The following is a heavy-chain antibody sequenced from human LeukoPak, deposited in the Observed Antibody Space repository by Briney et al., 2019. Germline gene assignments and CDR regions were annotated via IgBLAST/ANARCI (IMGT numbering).Heavy chain of an antibody. CDR3: ARDGANTFGGVIVTQNFDY. CDR2: IHPNTGNP. D-gene: IGHD3-16*02. V-gene: IGHV7-4-1*02. Sequence: ASVKVSCKASGYTFTDYAMNWVRQAPGQGLEWMGWIHPNTGNPTYAQGFTGRFVFSLDTSVNTAYLQISSLKAEDTAVYYCARDGANTFGGVIVTQNFDYWGQGTLVTVSS. J-gene: IGHJ4*02. CDR1: GYTFTDYA.